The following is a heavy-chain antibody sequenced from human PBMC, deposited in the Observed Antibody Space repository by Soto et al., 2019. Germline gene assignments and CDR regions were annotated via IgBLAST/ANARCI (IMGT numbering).Heavy chain of an antibody. D-gene: IGHD3-22*01. CDR2: IYYSGST. Sequence: SETLSLTCTVSGGSISSYYWSWIRQPPGKGLEWIGYIYYSGSTDYNPSLKSRVTISVDTSKNQFSLKLSSVTAADTAVYYCARSTYDSSDHWGQGTLVTVSS. J-gene: IGHJ4*02. CDR3: ARSTYDSSDH. CDR1: GGSISSYY. V-gene: IGHV4-59*01.